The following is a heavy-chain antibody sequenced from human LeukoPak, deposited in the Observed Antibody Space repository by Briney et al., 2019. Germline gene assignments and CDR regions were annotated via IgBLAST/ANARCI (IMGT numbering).Heavy chain of an antibody. CDR2: ISVSGGNT. D-gene: IGHD2-2*01. J-gene: IGHJ6*03. CDR1: GFTFGSSA. V-gene: IGHV3-23*01. CDR3: AKRYCSSTSCYYYMDV. Sequence: PGGSLRLSCAVPGFTFGSSAMNWARQAPGKGLEWVSAISVSGGNTSYADSVKGRFTISRDNSKSTLYLQMNSPRAEDTAVYYCAKRYCSSTSCYYYMDVWGKGTSVTVSS.